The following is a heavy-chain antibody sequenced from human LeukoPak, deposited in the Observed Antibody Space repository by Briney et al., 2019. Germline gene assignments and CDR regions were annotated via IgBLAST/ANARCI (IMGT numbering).Heavy chain of an antibody. CDR2: ISSSSSYI. CDR3: ARDRNWNYRADY. D-gene: IGHD1-7*01. Sequence: PGGSLRLSCAASGFTFSSYSMNWVRQAPGKGLEWVSSISSSSSYIYYADSVKGRFTISRDNAKNSLYLQMNSLRAEDTAVYYCARDRNWNYRADYWGQGTLVTVSS. V-gene: IGHV3-21*01. J-gene: IGHJ4*02. CDR1: GFTFSSYS.